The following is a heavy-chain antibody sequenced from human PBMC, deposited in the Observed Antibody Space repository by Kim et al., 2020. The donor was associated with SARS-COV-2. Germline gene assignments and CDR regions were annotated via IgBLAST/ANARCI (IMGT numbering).Heavy chain of an antibody. CDR2: IIPIFGTA. Sequence: SVKVSCKASGGTFSSYAISWVRQAPGQGLEWMGGIIPIFGTANYAQKFQGRVTITADKSTSTAYMELSSLRSEDTAVYYCARRKGQWLQLRGAFDIWGQGTMVTVSS. J-gene: IGHJ3*02. V-gene: IGHV1-69*06. D-gene: IGHD5-12*01. CDR3: ARRKGQWLQLRGAFDI. CDR1: GGTFSSYA.